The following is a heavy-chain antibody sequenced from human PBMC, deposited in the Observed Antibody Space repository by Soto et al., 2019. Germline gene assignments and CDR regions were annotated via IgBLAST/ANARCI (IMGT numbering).Heavy chain of an antibody. CDR1: GGSISSGGYY. Sequence: SETLSLTCTVSGGSISSGGYYWSWIRQHPGKGLEWIGYIYYSGSTYYNPSLRSRVTISVDASKNQFSVKVSSVTATDTAVYYCARSVGDYYYGMDVWGQGTTVTVSS. V-gene: IGHV4-39*01. J-gene: IGHJ6*02. CDR2: IYYSGST. CDR3: ARSVGDYYYGMDV. D-gene: IGHD1-26*01.